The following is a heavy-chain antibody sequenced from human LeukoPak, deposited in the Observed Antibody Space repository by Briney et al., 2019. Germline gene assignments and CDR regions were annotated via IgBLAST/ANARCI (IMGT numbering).Heavy chain of an antibody. V-gene: IGHV1-69*04. CDR2: IIPILGIA. D-gene: IGHD3-10*01. J-gene: IGHJ4*02. CDR1: GGTFSSYA. CDR3: ARIGSGSYYFALDY. Sequence: ASVKVSCKASGGTFSSYAISWVRQAPGQGLAWMGRIIPILGIANYAQKFQGRVTITADKSTSTAYMELSSLRSEDTAVYYCARIGSGSYYFALDYWGQGTLVTVSS.